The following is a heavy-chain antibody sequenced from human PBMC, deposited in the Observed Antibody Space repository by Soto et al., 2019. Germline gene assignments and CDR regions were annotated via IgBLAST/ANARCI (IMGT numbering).Heavy chain of an antibody. D-gene: IGHD5-18*01. V-gene: IGHV4-34*01. CDR1: GGSFSGYY. CDR2: INHSGST. CDR3: ARGQRIQLWLGRSYYFDY. J-gene: IGHJ4*02. Sequence: QVQLQQWGAGLLKPSETLSLTCAVYGGSFSGYYWSWIRQPPGKGLEWIGEINHSGSTNYNPSLKSRGTISVDTSKNQFSLKLSSVTAADTAVYYCARGQRIQLWLGRSYYFDYWGQGTLVTVSS.